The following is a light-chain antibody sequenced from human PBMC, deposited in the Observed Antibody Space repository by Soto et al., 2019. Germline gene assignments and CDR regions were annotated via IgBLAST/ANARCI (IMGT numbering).Light chain of an antibody. CDR2: GAS. CDR3: QQYGSSPFN. V-gene: IGKV3-20*01. CDR1: QSVSSSY. J-gene: IGKJ5*01. Sequence: EIVLTQSPGTLSLSPGDRATLSCRASQSVSSSYLAWYQQKPGQAPRLLIYGASSRATGIPDRFSGSGSGTDFTLTISRLEPEDFAVYYCQQYGSSPFNFGRGTRLEIK.